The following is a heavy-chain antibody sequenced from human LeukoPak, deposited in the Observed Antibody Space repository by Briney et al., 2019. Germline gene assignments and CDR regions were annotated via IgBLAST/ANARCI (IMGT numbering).Heavy chain of an antibody. CDR3: ARGRLFIVVVPAAPHYYYGMDV. J-gene: IGHJ6*04. V-gene: IGHV1-69*01. Sequence: SVKVSGKASGGTFSSYAISWVRQAPGQGLGWMGGIIPIFGTANYAQKFQGRVTITADESTSTAYMELSSLRSEDTAVYYCARGRLFIVVVPAAPHYYYGMDVWGKGTTVTVSS. CDR1: GGTFSSYA. CDR2: IIPIFGTA. D-gene: IGHD2-2*01.